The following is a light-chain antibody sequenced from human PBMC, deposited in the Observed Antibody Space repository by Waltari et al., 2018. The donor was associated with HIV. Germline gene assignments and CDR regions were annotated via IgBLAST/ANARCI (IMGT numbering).Light chain of an antibody. CDR2: DVS. J-gene: IGLJ2*01. Sequence: QSALTQTASVSGSPGQSLTLSCTGTRSDVGGFKYISWYQQYPGKAPKLMIYDVSNRPSGVSNRFSGSKSVNTASLTISGLQAEDEADYYCSSYTSSSTVVFGGGTKLTVL. V-gene: IGLV2-14*03. CDR3: SSYTSSSTVV. CDR1: RSDVGGFKY.